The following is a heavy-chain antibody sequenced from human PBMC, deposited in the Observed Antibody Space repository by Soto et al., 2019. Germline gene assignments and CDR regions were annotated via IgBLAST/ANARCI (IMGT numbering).Heavy chain of an antibody. Sequence: EVQLLESGGGLVQPGGSLRLSCAASGFRFSSYAMSWVRQAPGKGLEWVSAISDSGDSTYYADSVKGRFTISRDNSKSTLYLRMNSLRAEDTAVYYCANRDTSMVTRYYYGMDVWGQGTTVTVSS. CDR2: ISDSGDST. V-gene: IGHV3-23*01. CDR3: ANRDTSMVTRYYYGMDV. CDR1: GFRFSSYA. D-gene: IGHD5-18*01. J-gene: IGHJ6*02.